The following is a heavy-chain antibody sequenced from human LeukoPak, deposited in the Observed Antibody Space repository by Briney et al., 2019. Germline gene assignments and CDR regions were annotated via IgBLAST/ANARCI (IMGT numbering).Heavy chain of an antibody. Sequence: GGSLRLSCAASGFTFSSYSMNWVRQAPGKGLEWVSSISSSSSYIYYADSVKGRFTISRDNAKNSLYLQMNSLRAEDTAVYYCAKELEEMATITLGYWDQGTLVTVSS. V-gene: IGHV3-21*01. D-gene: IGHD5-24*01. CDR3: AKELEEMATITLGY. CDR1: GFTFSSYS. J-gene: IGHJ4*02. CDR2: ISSSSSYI.